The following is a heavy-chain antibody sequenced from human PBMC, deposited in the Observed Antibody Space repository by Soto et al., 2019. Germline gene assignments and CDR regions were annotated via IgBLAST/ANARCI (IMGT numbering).Heavy chain of an antibody. CDR2: IKSKTDGGTT. Sequence: GGSLRLSCAASGFTFSNAWMSWVRQAPGKGLEWVGRIKSKTDGGTTDYAAPVKGRFTISRDDSKNTLYLQMNSLKTEDTAVYYCTASSVLDCSGGSCYSLGYYYYGMDGWGRGTAGTVSS. V-gene: IGHV3-15*01. D-gene: IGHD2-15*01. CDR3: TASSVLDCSGGSCYSLGYYYYGMDG. J-gene: IGHJ6*02. CDR1: GFTFSNAW.